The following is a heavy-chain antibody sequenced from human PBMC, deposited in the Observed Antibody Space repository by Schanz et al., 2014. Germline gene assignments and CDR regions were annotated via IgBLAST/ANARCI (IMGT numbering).Heavy chain of an antibody. CDR1: GGSIRSGGYS. D-gene: IGHD6-13*01. CDR3: ARAAGPVDY. Sequence: QVQLQESGPGLVKPSQTLSLTCAVSGGSIRSGGYSWSWIRQPPGKGLEWIGYIYYSGSTYYNPSLKSRVTISVDPSKNQFSLMLGSVPAADTAVYYCARAAGPVDYWGQGTLVTVSS. V-gene: IGHV4-30-4*07. CDR2: IYYSGST. J-gene: IGHJ4*02.